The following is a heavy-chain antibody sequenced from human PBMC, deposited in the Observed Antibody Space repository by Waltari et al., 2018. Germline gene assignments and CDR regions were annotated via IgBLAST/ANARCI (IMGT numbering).Heavy chain of an antibody. Sequence: QVQLVQSGAEVKKPGASVKVSCKASGYTFTSYAMHLVRQAPGQRLEWMGWINAGNGNTKYSQKFQGRVTITRDTSASTAYMELSSLRSEDTAVYYCARVQDGDSYYFDYWGQGTLVTVSS. CDR2: INAGNGNT. CDR1: GYTFTSYA. J-gene: IGHJ4*02. CDR3: ARVQDGDSYYFDY. V-gene: IGHV1-3*01. D-gene: IGHD2-21*02.